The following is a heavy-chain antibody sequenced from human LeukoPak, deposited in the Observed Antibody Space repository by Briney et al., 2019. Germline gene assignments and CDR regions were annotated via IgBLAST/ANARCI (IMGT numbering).Heavy chain of an antibody. J-gene: IGHJ3*02. CDR2: INPNSGGT. V-gene: IGHV1-2*02. D-gene: IGHD2-2*01. Sequence: ASVKVSCKASGYTFTGYYMHWVRQAPGQGLEWMGWINPNSGGTNYAQKFQGRVTMTRNTSISTAYMELSRLRSDDTAVYYCARASRGRLTDAFDIWGQGTMVTVSS. CDR1: GYTFTGYY. CDR3: ARASRGRLTDAFDI.